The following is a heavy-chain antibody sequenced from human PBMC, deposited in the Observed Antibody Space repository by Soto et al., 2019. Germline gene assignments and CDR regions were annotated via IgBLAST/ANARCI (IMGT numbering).Heavy chain of an antibody. Sequence: PSETLSLTCTVSGGSISSGGYYWSWIRQHPGKGLEWIGYIYYSGSTYYNPSLKSRVTISVDTSKNQFSLKLSSVTAADTAVYYCARAPRDANNFDYWGQGTLVTVSS. CDR1: GGSISSGGYY. V-gene: IGHV4-31*03. J-gene: IGHJ4*02. D-gene: IGHD2-2*01. CDR2: IYYSGST. CDR3: ARAPRDANNFDY.